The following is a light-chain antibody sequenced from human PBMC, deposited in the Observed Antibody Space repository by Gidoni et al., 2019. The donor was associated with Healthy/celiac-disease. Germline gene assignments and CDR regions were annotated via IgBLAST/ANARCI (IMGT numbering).Light chain of an antibody. J-gene: IGKJ4*01. CDR3: KQYNSYSLT. Sequence: DIQMTQSPSTLSASVGDRVTITCRASQSISSWLAWYQQKPGKDPKLLIYKASSLESGVPSRFSGSGSGTEFTLTISSLQPDDFATYYCKQYNSYSLTFGGGTKVEIK. CDR1: QSISSW. V-gene: IGKV1-5*03. CDR2: KAS.